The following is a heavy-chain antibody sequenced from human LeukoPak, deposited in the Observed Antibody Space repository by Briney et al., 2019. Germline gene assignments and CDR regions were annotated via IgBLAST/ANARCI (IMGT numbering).Heavy chain of an antibody. V-gene: IGHV3-30-3*01. D-gene: IGHD6-25*01. J-gene: IGHJ6*03. CDR2: ISYDGSNK. Sequence: GRSLRLSCAASGFTFSSYAMHWVRQAPGKGLEWVAVISYDGSNKYYADSVKGRFTISRDNAKNSLYLQMNSLRADDTAVYYCARFAAGGSYYYYMDVWGKGTTVTVSS. CDR1: GFTFSSYA. CDR3: ARFAAGGSYYYYMDV.